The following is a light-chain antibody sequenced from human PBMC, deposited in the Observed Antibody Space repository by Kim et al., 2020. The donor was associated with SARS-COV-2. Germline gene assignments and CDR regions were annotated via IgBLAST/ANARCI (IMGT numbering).Light chain of an antibody. J-gene: IGLJ3*02. V-gene: IGLV2-14*03. CDR3: SSYVNTSTWV. CDR1: SSDVGGYNY. CDR2: DVS. Sequence: GRSITIACTGTSSDVGGYNYVSWYQQHPGKAPNLLIYDVSERPSGVSNRFSGSKSGNTASLSISGLQAEDEADYYCSSYVNTSTWVFGGGTQLTVL.